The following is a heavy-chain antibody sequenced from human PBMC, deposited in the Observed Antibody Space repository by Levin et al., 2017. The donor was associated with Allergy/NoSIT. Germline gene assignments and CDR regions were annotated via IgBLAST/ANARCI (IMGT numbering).Heavy chain of an antibody. CDR2: ISGSGGST. Sequence: GESLKISCAASGFTFSSYAMSWVRQAPGKGLEWVSAISGSGGSTYYADSVKGRFTISRDNSKNTLYLQMNSLRAEDTAVYYCAKDLGLRFGELWDYWGQGTLVTVSS. CDR3: AKDLGLRFGELWDY. D-gene: IGHD3-10*01. V-gene: IGHV3-23*01. CDR1: GFTFSSYA. J-gene: IGHJ4*02.